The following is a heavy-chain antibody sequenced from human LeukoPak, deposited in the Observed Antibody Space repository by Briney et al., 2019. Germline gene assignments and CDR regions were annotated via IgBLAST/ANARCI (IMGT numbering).Heavy chain of an antibody. J-gene: IGHJ6*02. V-gene: IGHV4-59*01. D-gene: IGHD1-1*01. Sequence: SETLSLTCTVSGGSISSYYWSWIRQPPGKGLEWIGYIYDSGSTNYNPSLKSRVTISVDTSKNQFSLKLSSVTAADTAVHYCARVGGTNYYYYGMDVWGQGTTVTVSS. CDR3: ARVGGTNYYYYGMDV. CDR2: IYDSGST. CDR1: GGSISSYY.